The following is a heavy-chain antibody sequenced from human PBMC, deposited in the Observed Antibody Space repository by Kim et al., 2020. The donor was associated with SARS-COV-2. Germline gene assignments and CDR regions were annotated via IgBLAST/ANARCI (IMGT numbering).Heavy chain of an antibody. CDR1: GGTFSSYA. D-gene: IGHD3-22*01. Sequence: SVKVSCKASGGTFSSYAISWVRQAPGQGLEWMGGIIPIFGTANYAQKFQGRVTITADESTNTAYMELSSLRSEDTAVYYFARGGRRYYYDSSGYYDLDY. J-gene: IGHJ4*01. V-gene: IGHV1-69*13. CDR3: ARGGRRYYYDSSGYYDLDY. CDR2: IIPIFGTA.